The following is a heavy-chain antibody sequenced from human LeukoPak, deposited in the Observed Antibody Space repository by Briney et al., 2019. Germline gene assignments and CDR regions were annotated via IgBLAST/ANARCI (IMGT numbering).Heavy chain of an antibody. CDR3: ARSPMTTSLFDP. Sequence: SETLSLTCTVSGGSISSYYWSWIRQPAGKGLEWIGYIYYSGSTNYNPSLKSRVTISVDTSKNQFSLKLSSVTAADTAVYYCARSPMTTSLFDPWGQGTLVTVSS. CDR1: GGSISSYY. D-gene: IGHD4-17*01. CDR2: IYYSGST. J-gene: IGHJ5*02. V-gene: IGHV4-59*08.